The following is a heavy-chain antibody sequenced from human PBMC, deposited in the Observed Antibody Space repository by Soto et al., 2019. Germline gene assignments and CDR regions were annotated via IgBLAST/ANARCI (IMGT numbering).Heavy chain of an antibody. V-gene: IGHV3-21*06. Sequence: GGSLRLSCAASGFTFTRYSMNWVRQAPGKGLEWVPSISSTTNYIYYGDSTKGRFTISRDNAKNSLYLEMNSLRAEDTAVYYCARESEDLTSNFDYWGQGTLVTVSS. CDR2: ISSTTNYI. J-gene: IGHJ4*02. CDR3: ARESEDLTSNFDY. CDR1: GFTFTRYS.